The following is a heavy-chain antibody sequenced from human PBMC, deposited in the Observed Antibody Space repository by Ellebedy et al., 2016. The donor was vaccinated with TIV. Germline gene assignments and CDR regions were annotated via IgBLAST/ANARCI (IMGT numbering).Heavy chain of an antibody. CDR3: ARDLVAAAGNGFQL. V-gene: IGHV1-46*01. D-gene: IGHD6-13*01. CDR1: AYTFTSYY. J-gene: IGHJ1*01. Sequence: AASVKVTCKASAYTFTSYYMNCVRQDPGEGLEWMGIINTSGGSTSYAQKFQGRVTMTRDTYTSTVYMELSSLRSEETSVYYCARDLVAAAGNGFQLWGQGTLVTVSS. CDR2: INTSGGST.